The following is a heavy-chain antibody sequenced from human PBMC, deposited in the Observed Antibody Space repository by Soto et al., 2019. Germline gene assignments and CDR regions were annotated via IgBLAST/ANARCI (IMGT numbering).Heavy chain of an antibody. J-gene: IGHJ6*02. CDR2: IYHSGST. CDR1: GGSISSGGYS. CDR3: ARGGQLWFEDQRVYYGMDV. V-gene: IGHV4-30-2*01. Sequence: KPSETLSLTCAVSGGSISSGGYSWSWIRQPPGKGLEWIGYIYHSGSTYYNPSLKSRVTISVDRSKNQFSLKLSSVTAADTAVYYCARGGQLWFEDQRVYYGMDVWGQGTTVTVSS. D-gene: IGHD3-10*01.